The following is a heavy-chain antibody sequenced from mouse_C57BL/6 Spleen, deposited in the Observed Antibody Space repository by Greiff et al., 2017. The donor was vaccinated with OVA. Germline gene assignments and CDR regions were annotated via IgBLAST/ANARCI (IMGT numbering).Heavy chain of an antibody. J-gene: IGHJ3*01. CDR1: GFNIKDYY. D-gene: IGHD3-2*02. Sequence: EVKLQQSGAELVRPGASVKLSCTASGFNIKDYYMHWVKQRPEQGLEWIGRIDPEDGDTEYAPKFQGKATMTADTSSNTAYLQLSSLTSEDTAVYYCTARAAQDTGFAYWGQGTLVTVSA. CDR2: IDPEDGDT. CDR3: TARAAQDTGFAY. V-gene: IGHV14-1*01.